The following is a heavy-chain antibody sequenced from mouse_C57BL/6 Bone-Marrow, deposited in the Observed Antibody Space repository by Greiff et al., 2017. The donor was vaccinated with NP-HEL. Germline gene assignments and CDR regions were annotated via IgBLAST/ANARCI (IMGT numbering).Heavy chain of an antibody. Sequence: VQLQQSGAELARPGASVKLSCKASGYTFTSYGISWVKQRTGQGLEWIGEIYPRSGNTYYIEKFKGKATLTADKSSSTAYMELRSLTSEDSAVYFCERRWGGRAWFAYWGQGTLVTVSA. CDR2: IYPRSGNT. CDR3: ERRWGGRAWFAY. D-gene: IGHD4-1*01. CDR1: GYTFTSYG. V-gene: IGHV1-81*01. J-gene: IGHJ3*01.